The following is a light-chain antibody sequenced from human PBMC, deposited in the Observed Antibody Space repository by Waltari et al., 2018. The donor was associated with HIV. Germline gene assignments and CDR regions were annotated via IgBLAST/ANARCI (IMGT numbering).Light chain of an antibody. V-gene: IGLV1-44*01. CDR2: NNK. J-gene: IGLJ2*01. CDR3: AAWDGSVNYSPVV. Sequence: QSVLTQPPSVSGTPGQRVTISCSGSSSNIGSKTINWYQQLPGTAPKLLIYNNKQRPSGVPDRFSGSKSGTSASLASSGLQSEDEADYYCAAWDGSVNYSPVVFGGGTKLTVL. CDR1: SSNIGSKT.